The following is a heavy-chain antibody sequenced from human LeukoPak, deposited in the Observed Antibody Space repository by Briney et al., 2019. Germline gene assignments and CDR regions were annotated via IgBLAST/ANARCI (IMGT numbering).Heavy chain of an antibody. CDR2: IYYSGST. CDR3: AHFRGGTFDF. D-gene: IGHD3-16*01. CDR1: GGSISSSNYY. J-gene: IGHJ3*01. V-gene: IGHV4-39*01. Sequence: PSETLSLTCTVSGGSISSSNYYWGWIRQPPGKGLEWIGSIYYSGSTYYNPSLKSRVTISVDTSKNQFSLKLSSVTAADTAVYYCAHFRGGTFDFWGQGTMVTVS.